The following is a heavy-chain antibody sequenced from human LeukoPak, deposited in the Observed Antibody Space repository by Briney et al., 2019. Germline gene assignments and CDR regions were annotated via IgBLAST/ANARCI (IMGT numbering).Heavy chain of an antibody. V-gene: IGHV4-59*01. CDR3: ARNFDY. CDR2: IYYTGST. J-gene: IGHJ4*02. Sequence: SETLSLTCSVSGGSISSNYWSWIRQPPGKGLEWIGHIYYTGSTNYNPSLKSRVTISVDTSKNQFSLKVSSVTAADTAVYYCARNFDYWGQGTLVTVSS. CDR1: GGSISSNY.